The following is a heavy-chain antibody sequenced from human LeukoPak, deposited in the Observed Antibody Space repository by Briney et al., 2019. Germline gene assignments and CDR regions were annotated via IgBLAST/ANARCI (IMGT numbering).Heavy chain of an antibody. D-gene: IGHD2-8*01. CDR1: GFTFSSYA. CDR3: AREEGCTNGVCYTHFFY. J-gene: IGHJ4*02. CDR2: ISSNGGNT. Sequence: PGGSLRLSCAASGFTFSSYAMHWVRQAPGKGLEYVSAISSNGGNTYYANSVKGRFTISRDNSKNTLYLQMGSLRAEDMAVYYCAREEGCTNGVCYTHFFYWGQGTLVTVSS. V-gene: IGHV3-64*01.